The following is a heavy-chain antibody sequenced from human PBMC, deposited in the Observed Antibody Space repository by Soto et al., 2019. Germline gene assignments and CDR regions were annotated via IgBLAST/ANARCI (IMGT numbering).Heavy chain of an antibody. Sequence: QVQLVQSGAEVKTPGASVKVSCKASGYTFTSYDINWVRQATGQGLEWMGWMSPNTGYTDYAQKFQGRVTMTRDTSISTAYMELSSLTSEDTAVYYCARGVEAGVDPWGQGTLVTVSS. CDR2: MSPNTGYT. D-gene: IGHD3-10*01. V-gene: IGHV1-8*01. CDR1: GYTFTSYD. CDR3: ARGVEAGVDP. J-gene: IGHJ5*02.